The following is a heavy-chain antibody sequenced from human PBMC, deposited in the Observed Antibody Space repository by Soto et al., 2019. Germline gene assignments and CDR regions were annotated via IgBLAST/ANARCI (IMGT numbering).Heavy chain of an antibody. CDR2: INHSGST. CDR3: ARAPGDY. Sequence: SETLSLTCTVYGGSFSGYYWNWIRQSPGKGLECIGEINHSGSTNYNPSLESRVTISVDTSKNQFSLKLSSVTAADTAVYYCARAPGDYWGQGTLVTVSS. CDR1: GGSFSGYY. J-gene: IGHJ4*02. V-gene: IGHV4-34*01.